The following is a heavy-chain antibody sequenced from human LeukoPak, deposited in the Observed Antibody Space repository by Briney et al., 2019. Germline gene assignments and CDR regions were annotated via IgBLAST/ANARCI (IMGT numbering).Heavy chain of an antibody. CDR3: AKDFGYCSSTSCSGYFDY. CDR1: GFTFDDYA. V-gene: IGHV3-9*01. CDR2: ISWNSGSI. Sequence: TGGSLRLSRAASGFTFDDYAMHWVRHAPGKGLEWVSGISWNSGSIGYADSVKGRFTISRDNAKNSLYLQMNSLRAEDTALYYCAKDFGYCSSTSCSGYFDYWGQGTLVTVSS. D-gene: IGHD2-2*01. J-gene: IGHJ4*02.